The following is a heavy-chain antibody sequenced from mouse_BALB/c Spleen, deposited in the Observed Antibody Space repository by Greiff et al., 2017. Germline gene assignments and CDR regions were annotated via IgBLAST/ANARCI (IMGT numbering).Heavy chain of an antibody. Sequence: EVQLVESGGGLVQPGGSRKLSCAASGFTFSSFGMHWVRQAPEKGLEWVAYISSGSSTIYYADTVKGRFTISRDNPKNTLFLQMTSLRSEDTAMYYCARRGYYGSSFDYWGQGTTLTVSS. V-gene: IGHV5-17*02. CDR3: ARRGYYGSSFDY. J-gene: IGHJ2*01. CDR1: GFTFSSFG. CDR2: ISSGSSTI. D-gene: IGHD1-1*01.